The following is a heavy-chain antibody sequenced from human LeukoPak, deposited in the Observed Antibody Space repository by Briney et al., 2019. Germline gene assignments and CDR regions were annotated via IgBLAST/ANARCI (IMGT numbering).Heavy chain of an antibody. D-gene: IGHD3-9*01. Sequence: ASVKVSCKASGGTFSSYAISWVRQAPGQGLEWMGRIIPIFGTANYAQKFQGRVTITTDESTSTAYMELSSLRSEDTAVYCCAAYYDILTGTEVARDYWGQGTLVTVSS. CDR1: GGTFSSYA. CDR3: AAYYDILTGTEVARDY. CDR2: IIPIFGTA. V-gene: IGHV1-69*05. J-gene: IGHJ4*02.